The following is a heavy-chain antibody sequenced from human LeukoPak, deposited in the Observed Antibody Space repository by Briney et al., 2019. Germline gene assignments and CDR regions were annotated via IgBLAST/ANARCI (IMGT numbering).Heavy chain of an antibody. V-gene: IGHV4-34*01. CDR2: INHSGST. Sequence: SETLSLTCAVYGGSFRGYYWSWIRQPPGKGLEWIGEINHSGSTNYNPSLKSRVTISVDTSKNQFSLKLSSVTAADTAVYYCASRIAAAGLWYFDLWGRGTLVTVSS. D-gene: IGHD6-13*01. CDR1: GGSFRGYY. CDR3: ASRIAAAGLWYFDL. J-gene: IGHJ2*01.